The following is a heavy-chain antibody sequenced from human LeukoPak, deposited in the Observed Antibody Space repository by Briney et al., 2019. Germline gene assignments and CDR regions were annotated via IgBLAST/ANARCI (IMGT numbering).Heavy chain of an antibody. V-gene: IGHV4-34*01. Sequence: SETLSLTCAVYGGSFSGYYWSWIRQPPGKGLEWIGEISHSGSTNYNPSLKSRVTISVDTSKNQFSLKLSSVTAADTAVYYCARRTYSSSWSFDYWGQGTLVTVSS. D-gene: IGHD6-13*01. J-gene: IGHJ4*02. CDR2: ISHSGST. CDR1: GGSFSGYY. CDR3: ARRTYSSSWSFDY.